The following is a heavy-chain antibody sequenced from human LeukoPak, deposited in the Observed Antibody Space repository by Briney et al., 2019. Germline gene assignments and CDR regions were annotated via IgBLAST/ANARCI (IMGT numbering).Heavy chain of an antibody. V-gene: IGHV4-61*01. CDR1: GGSISSSSYY. CDR3: ARDHPPGDY. CDR2: IYYSGST. J-gene: IGHJ4*02. Sequence: SSETLSLTCTVSGGSISSSSYYWGWIRQPPGKGLEWIGYIYYSGSTNYNPSLKSRVTISVDTSKNQFSLKLSSVTAADTAVYYCARDHPPGDYWGQGTLVTVSS.